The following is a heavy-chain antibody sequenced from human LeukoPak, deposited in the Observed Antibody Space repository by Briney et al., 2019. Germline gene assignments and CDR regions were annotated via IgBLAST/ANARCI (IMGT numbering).Heavy chain of an antibody. CDR3: AKTTTGYSSGRYPGWPVDY. CDR2: IFGSGGSA. J-gene: IGHJ4*02. V-gene: IGHV3-23*01. Sequence: GGSLRLSCAASGFIFNSYAISWVRQAPGKGLEWVSGIFGSGGSAHYADSVKGRFTIFRDNSKNTVYLQMNSLRAEDTAVYYCAKTTTGYSSGRYPGWPVDYWGQGTLVTVSS. CDR1: GFIFNSYA. D-gene: IGHD6-19*01.